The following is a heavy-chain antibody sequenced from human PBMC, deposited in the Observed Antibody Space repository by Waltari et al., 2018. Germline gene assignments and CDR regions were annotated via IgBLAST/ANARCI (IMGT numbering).Heavy chain of an antibody. CDR1: GFAFSIYA. CDR2: ISGSGDMT. J-gene: IGHJ4*02. D-gene: IGHD1-26*01. Sequence: EVQLLESGGGLVQPGGSLRLSCAASGFAFSIYAMSWVRQAPGEGLEWVSAISGSGDMTYYAYSVKGRFTISRDNSKNTLYLQMNSLRAEDTAIYYCAKSRGSYSLDYWGQGTLVTVSS. V-gene: IGHV3-23*01. CDR3: AKSRGSYSLDY.